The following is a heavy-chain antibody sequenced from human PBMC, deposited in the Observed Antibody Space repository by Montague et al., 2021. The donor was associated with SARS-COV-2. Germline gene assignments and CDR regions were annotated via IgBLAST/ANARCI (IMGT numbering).Heavy chain of an antibody. CDR1: GGSISSYY. CDR3: ARGSGWMGNAFDI. V-gene: IGHV4-59*01. D-gene: IGHD6-19*01. J-gene: IGHJ3*02. Sequence: SETLFLTCTVSGGSISSYYWCWIRQPPGKGLEWIGYIYYSGSTNYNPSLKSRVTISVDASKNQFSLKLSSVTAADTAVYYCARGSGWMGNAFDIWGQGTMVTVSS. CDR2: IYYSGST.